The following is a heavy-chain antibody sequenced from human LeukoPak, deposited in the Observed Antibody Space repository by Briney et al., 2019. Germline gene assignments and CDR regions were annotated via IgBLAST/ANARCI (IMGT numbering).Heavy chain of an antibody. D-gene: IGHD2-2*01. CDR2: INDDGSST. CDR3: ARVSGPGMNEYYHL. CDR1: GFTFSGAW. V-gene: IGHV3-74*01. Sequence: PGGSLRLSCVASGFTFSGAWMHWLRQAPGKGLIWVSRINDDGSSTRHADSVKGRFTISRDNAKNTLYLQMNSLRAEDTAVYYCARVSGPGMNEYYHLWGQGTLVTVSS. J-gene: IGHJ4*02.